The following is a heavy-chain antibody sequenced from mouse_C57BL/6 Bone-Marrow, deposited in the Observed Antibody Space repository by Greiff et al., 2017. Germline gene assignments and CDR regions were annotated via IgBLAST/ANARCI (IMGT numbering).Heavy chain of an antibody. V-gene: IGHV10-1*01. J-gene: IGHJ1*03. D-gene: IGHD6-1*01. CDR1: GFSFNTYA. CDR2: IRSKSNNYAT. Sequence: EVKLMESGGGLVQPKGSLKLSCAASGFSFNTYAMNWVRQAPGKGLEWVARIRSKSNNYATYYADSVKDRFTISRDDSESMLYLQMNNLKTEDTAMYYCVRGASISWYFDVWGTGTTVTVSS. CDR3: VRGASISWYFDV.